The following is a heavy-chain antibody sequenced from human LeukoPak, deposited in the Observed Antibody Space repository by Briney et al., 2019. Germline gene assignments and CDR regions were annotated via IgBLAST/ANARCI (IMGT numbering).Heavy chain of an antibody. Sequence: GGSLRLSCAVSGFTFSNYWMNWVRQAPGKGLEWVANIKYDGGEKYYVDSVKGRFTISRDNAKNSLYLQMNSLRAEDTAVYYCARVEASGYDYGAFDYWGQGTLVTVSS. CDR1: GFTFSNYW. CDR2: IKYDGGEK. J-gene: IGHJ4*02. V-gene: IGHV3-7*01. D-gene: IGHD5-12*01. CDR3: ARVEASGYDYGAFDY.